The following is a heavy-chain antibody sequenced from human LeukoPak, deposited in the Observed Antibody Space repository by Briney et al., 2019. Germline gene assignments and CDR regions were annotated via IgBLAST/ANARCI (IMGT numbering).Heavy chain of an antibody. Sequence: GGSLRLSCAASGFTFSSYAMSWVRQAPGKGLEWVSVIYSAGDTFSADSVKGRFTISRDNSKNTLYLQMNSLRAEDTAVYYCAKGSVVPAAMFYYYYGMDVWGQGTTVTVSS. CDR2: IYSAGDT. V-gene: IGHV3-23*03. J-gene: IGHJ6*02. CDR1: GFTFSSYA. CDR3: AKGSVVPAAMFYYYYGMDV. D-gene: IGHD2-2*01.